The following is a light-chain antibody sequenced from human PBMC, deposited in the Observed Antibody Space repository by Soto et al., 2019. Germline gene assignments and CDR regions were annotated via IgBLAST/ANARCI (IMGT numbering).Light chain of an antibody. Sequence: IQMTQSPSTLSASVGDRVTITCRASQSIGTWMAWYQQKPGKAPKVLIYKASILESGVPSRFSGSGSGTEFTHTISSLQPDDFAIYYCQQYNSVFGQGTKVEIK. CDR2: KAS. J-gene: IGKJ1*01. V-gene: IGKV1-5*03. CDR3: QQYNSV. CDR1: QSIGTW.